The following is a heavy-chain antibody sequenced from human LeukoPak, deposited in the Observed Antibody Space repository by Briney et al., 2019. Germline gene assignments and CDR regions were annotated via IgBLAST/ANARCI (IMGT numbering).Heavy chain of an antibody. J-gene: IGHJ5*01. V-gene: IGHV3-7*01. D-gene: IGHD3-10*01. Sequence: GGSLRLSCAASGFTFSSYWMNWVRQAPGKGLEWVANIKQDGKEKHYEDSVKGLFSISRDNAKNSLYLQMDSLRAEDTAVYYCAKEGAYPIITYDSWGQGALVTVSS. CDR1: GFTFSSYW. CDR2: IKQDGKEK. CDR3: AKEGAYPIITYDS.